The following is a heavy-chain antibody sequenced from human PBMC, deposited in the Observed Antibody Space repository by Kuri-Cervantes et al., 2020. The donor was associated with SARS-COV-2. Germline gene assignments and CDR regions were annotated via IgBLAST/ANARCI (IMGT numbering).Heavy chain of an antibody. Sequence: GESLKISCAASGFTFSSYAMSWVRQAPGKGLEWVSAISGSGGSTYYADSVKGRFTISRDNSKNTLYLQMNSLRAEDTAVYYCAKCGELLTSSYYYYGMDVWAKGPRSPSP. CDR3: AKCGELLTSSYYYYGMDV. D-gene: IGHD1-26*01. J-gene: IGHJ6*02. CDR1: GFTFSSYA. CDR2: ISGSGGST. V-gene: IGHV3-23*01.